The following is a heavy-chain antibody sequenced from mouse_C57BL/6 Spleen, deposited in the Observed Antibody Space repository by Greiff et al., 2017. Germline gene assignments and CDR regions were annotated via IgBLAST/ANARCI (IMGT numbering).Heavy chain of an antibody. CDR3: TCLYDGYHDYFDY. J-gene: IGHJ2*01. CDR1: GFTFSNYW. CDR2: IRLKSDNYAT. V-gene: IGHV6-3*01. D-gene: IGHD2-3*01. Sequence: EVMLVESGGGLVQPGGSMKLSCVASGFTFSNYWMNWVRQSPEKGLEWVAQIRLKSDNYATHYAVSVKGRFTISRDDSKSSVYLQMNNLRAEGTGIYYCTCLYDGYHDYFDYWGQGTTLTVSS.